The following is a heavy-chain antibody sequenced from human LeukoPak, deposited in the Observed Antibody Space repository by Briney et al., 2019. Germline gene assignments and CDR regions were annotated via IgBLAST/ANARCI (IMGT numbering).Heavy chain of an antibody. J-gene: IGHJ4*02. CDR3: ARAQLLTAPAGTFADN. CDR1: GYMFTDYF. D-gene: IGHD6-13*01. CDR2: FNPKSGDK. Sequence: ASVRVSCKASGYMFTDYFMHWVRQAPGQGPEWMGWFNPKSGDKNYAQQFQGRVTMTRDTSINTAYMEMSGLTSDDTAVYYCARAQLLTAPAGTFADNWGQGTLVTVPS. V-gene: IGHV1-2*02.